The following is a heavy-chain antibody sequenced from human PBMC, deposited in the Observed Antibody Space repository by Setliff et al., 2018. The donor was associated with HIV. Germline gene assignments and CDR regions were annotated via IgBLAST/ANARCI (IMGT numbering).Heavy chain of an antibody. J-gene: IGHJ6*03. CDR2: INPNNGGT. D-gene: IGHD6-19*01. CDR1: GYTFTGHD. CDR3: ARNPRIAVAGTDYHYYMDV. Sequence: ASVKVSCMASGYTFTGHDMHWVRHAPGKGLVWMGWINPNNGGTNYAQKLQGRVTMTTNTSTSTAYMELRSLRSDDTAVYYFARNPRIAVAGTDYHYYMDVWGKGTTVTVSS. V-gene: IGHV1-18*04.